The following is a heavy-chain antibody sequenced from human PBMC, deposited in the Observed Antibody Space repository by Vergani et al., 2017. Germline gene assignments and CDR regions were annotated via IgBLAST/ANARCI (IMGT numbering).Heavy chain of an antibody. Sequence: QLHLQESGPGLVKPSETLSLTCTVSGGSITSSSYYWGSIRQPPGKGREWIGNIYHSGGAYYNPSLKGRVTIAVDTSKNQFSLEVTSVTAADTAIYFCARTESFILRYFHWALWGQGTLVTVSS. CDR1: GGSITSSSYY. CDR3: ARTESFILRYFHWAL. J-gene: IGHJ4*02. V-gene: IGHV4-39*01. CDR2: IYHSGGA. D-gene: IGHD3-9*01.